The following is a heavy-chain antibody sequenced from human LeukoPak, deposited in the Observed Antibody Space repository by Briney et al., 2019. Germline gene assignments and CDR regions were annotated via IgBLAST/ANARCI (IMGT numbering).Heavy chain of an antibody. Sequence: SETLSLTCTVSGGSISSYYWSWIRQPPGKGLEWIGYIYYSGSTNYNPSLKSRVTISVDTSKNQFSLKLSSVTAADTAVYYCAGAVAGTTSFDYWGQGTLVTVSS. V-gene: IGHV4-59*01. CDR1: GGSISSYY. D-gene: IGHD6-19*01. CDR2: IYYSGST. CDR3: AGAVAGTTSFDY. J-gene: IGHJ4*02.